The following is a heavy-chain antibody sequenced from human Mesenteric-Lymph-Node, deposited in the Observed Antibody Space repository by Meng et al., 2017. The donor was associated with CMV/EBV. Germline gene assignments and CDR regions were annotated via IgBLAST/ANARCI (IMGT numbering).Heavy chain of an antibody. CDR3: ARDPYGDYYFDY. V-gene: IGHV3-48*03. CDR1: GFTFNSYE. J-gene: IGHJ4*02. CDR2: ISDNGITT. D-gene: IGHD4-17*01. Sequence: GESLKISCAASGFTFNSYEMTWVRQAPGKGLEWVSSISDNGITTYFADSVRGRFTISRDNAKNSLFLQMNNLRAEDTAVYYCARDPYGDYYFDYWGQGTLVTVSS.